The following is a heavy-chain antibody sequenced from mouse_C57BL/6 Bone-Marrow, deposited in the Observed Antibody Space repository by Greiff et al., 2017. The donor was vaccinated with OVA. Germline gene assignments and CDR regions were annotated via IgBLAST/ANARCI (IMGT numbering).Heavy chain of an antibody. Sequence: QVQLQQSGPELVKPGASVKISCKASGYTFTDYYINWVKQRPGQGLEWIGWIYPGSGNTKYNEKFKGKATLTVDTSSSTAYMELARLTSEDSAVYYCARNYEYDGFAYWGQGTLVTVSA. V-gene: IGHV1-84*01. J-gene: IGHJ3*01. D-gene: IGHD2-4*01. CDR3: ARNYEYDGFAY. CDR2: IYPGSGNT. CDR1: GYTFTDYY.